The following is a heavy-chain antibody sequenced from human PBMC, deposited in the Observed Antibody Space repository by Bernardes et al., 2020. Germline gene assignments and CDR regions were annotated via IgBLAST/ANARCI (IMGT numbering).Heavy chain of an antibody. CDR1: GGTFSSYA. V-gene: IGHV1-69*13. CDR2: IIPIFGTA. CDR3: VILGSGRAEMATPTGAFDI. D-gene: IGHD5-12*01. J-gene: IGHJ3*02. Sequence: SVKVSCKASGGTFSSYAISWVRQAPGQGFEWMGGIIPIFGTANYAQKFQGRVTITADESTSTAYMELSSLRSEDKAVYYCVILGSGRAEMATPTGAFDIWGQGTMVTVSS.